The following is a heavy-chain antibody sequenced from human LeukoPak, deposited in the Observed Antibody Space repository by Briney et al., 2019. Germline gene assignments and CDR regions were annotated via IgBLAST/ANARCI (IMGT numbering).Heavy chain of an antibody. CDR3: ARDGTAAGLYFDL. J-gene: IGHJ4*01. Sequence: GGSLRLSCAVSGFTFSSYWMNWVRQAPGKGLEWVASIRQDGGEKSYVDSVKGRFTISRDNTKNSLYLQMSSLRAEDTAVYYCARDGTAAGLYFDLWGQGTLATVSS. D-gene: IGHD6-13*01. V-gene: IGHV3-7*01. CDR2: IRQDGGEK. CDR1: GFTFSSYW.